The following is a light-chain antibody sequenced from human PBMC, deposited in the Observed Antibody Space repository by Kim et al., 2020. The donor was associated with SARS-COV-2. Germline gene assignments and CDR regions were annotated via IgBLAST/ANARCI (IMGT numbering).Light chain of an antibody. CDR1: SSDVGGYNY. V-gene: IGLV2-14*03. Sequence: QSALTQPASVSGSPGQSITISCTGTSSDVGGYNYVSWYQQHPGKAPQLMIYDVSNRPSGVSNRFSGSKSGNTASLTISGLQAEDEADYYCGSDTSSNSFFVFGTGTKVTVL. J-gene: IGLJ1*01. CDR3: GSDTSSNSFFV. CDR2: DVS.